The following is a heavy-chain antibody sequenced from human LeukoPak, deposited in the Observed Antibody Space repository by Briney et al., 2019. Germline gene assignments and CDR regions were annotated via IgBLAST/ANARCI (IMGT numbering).Heavy chain of an antibody. D-gene: IGHD5-24*01. CDR2: IKEDGSEK. CDR1: GLTFSNYW. J-gene: IGHJ4*02. V-gene: IGHV3-7*01. CDR3: ARHGRHNFDY. Sequence: GGSLRLSCAASGLTFSNYWMSWVRQAPGKGLERVANIKEDGSEKYYGDSVGGRFTISRDNAKSSLNLQMSSLRADDTAVYYCARHGRHNFDYWGQGTLVTVSS.